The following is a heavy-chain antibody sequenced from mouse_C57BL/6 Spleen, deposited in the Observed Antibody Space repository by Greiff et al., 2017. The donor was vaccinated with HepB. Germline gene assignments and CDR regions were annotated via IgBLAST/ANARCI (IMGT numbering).Heavy chain of an antibody. CDR2: ISSGSSTI. CDR1: GFTFSDYG. V-gene: IGHV5-17*01. D-gene: IGHD3-3*01. Sequence: DVQLVESGGGLVKPGGSLKLSCAASGFTFSDYGMHWVRQAPEKGLEWVAYISSGSSTIYYADTVKGRFTISRDNAKNTLFLQMTSLRSEDTAMYYCARGGPPGYFDVWGTGTTVTVSS. CDR3: ARGGPPGYFDV. J-gene: IGHJ1*03.